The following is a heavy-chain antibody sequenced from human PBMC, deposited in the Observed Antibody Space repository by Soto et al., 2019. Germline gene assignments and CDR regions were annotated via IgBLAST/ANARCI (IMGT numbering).Heavy chain of an antibody. CDR3: ARVYSGYRDYYYDMDV. J-gene: IGHJ6*03. D-gene: IGHD5-12*01. CDR2: IKQDGSEK. V-gene: IGHV3-7*01. Sequence: GGSLRLSCAASGFTFSSYWMSWVRQAPGKGLEWVANIKQDGSEKYYVDSVKGRFTISGDNAKNSLYLQMNSLRAEDTAVYYCARVYSGYRDYYYDMDVWGKGTTVTVSS. CDR1: GFTFSSYW.